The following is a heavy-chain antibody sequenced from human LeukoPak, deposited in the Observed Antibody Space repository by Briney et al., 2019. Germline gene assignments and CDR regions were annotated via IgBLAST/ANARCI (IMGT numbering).Heavy chain of an antibody. D-gene: IGHD6-13*01. CDR2: INQDASEK. CDR1: RFTFSNYW. Sequence: GGSLRLSCAASRFTFSNYWMTWVRQAPGKGLEWVGHINQDASEKNYVDSVKGRFTISRDNAENSLHLQMNSLRAEDTAIYYCARDRHINSWSNDRFDYWGQGALVTVSS. V-gene: IGHV3-7*01. CDR3: ARDRHINSWSNDRFDY. J-gene: IGHJ4*02.